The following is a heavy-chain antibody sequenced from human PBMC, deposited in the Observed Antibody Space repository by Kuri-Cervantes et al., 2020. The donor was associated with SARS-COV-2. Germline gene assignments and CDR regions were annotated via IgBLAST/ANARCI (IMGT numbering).Heavy chain of an antibody. CDR2: ISAYNGNT. J-gene: IGHJ4*02. V-gene: IGHV1-18*01. CDR3: ARDVGGSSIAASFDY. CDR1: GYRFTDYG. D-gene: IGHD6-6*01. Sequence: ASVKVSCKASGYRFTDYGISWVRQAPGQGLEWMGWISAYNGNTNYAQKLQGRVTMTTDTSTSTAYMELRSLRSDDTAVYYCARDVGGSSIAASFDYWGQGTLVTVSS.